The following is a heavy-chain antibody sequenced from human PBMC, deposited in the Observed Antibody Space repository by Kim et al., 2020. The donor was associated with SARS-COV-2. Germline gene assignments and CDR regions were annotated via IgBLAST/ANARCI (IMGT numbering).Heavy chain of an antibody. CDR2: SSWNSGSI. J-gene: IGHJ4*02. V-gene: IGHV3-9*01. Sequence: GGSLRLSCAASGFTFWDYAMHWVRQAPGKGLEWGSGSSWNSGSIGYADSVKGRFTISRDNAKNYLYLQINSLRAEDTAWYYCAKVGVGATHFDYWGQGTLVTVSS. CDR1: GFTFWDYA. D-gene: IGHD1-26*01. CDR3: AKVGVGATHFDY.